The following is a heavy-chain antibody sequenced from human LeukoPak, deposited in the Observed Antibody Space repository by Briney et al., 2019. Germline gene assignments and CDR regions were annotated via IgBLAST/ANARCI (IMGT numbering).Heavy chain of an antibody. J-gene: IGHJ6*02. Sequence: GGSLRLSCAASGFTFSSYAMHWVRQAPGKGLEWVAVISYDGSNKYYADSVQGRFTISRDNSKNTLYLQMNSLRAEDTAVYYCARGGETGSTDYFYGMDVWGQGTTVTVSS. CDR1: GFTFSSYA. CDR2: ISYDGSNK. V-gene: IGHV3-30-3*01. D-gene: IGHD1-7*01. CDR3: ARGGETGSTDYFYGMDV.